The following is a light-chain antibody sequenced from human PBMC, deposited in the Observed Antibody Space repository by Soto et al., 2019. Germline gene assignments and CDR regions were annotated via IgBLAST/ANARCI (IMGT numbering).Light chain of an antibody. CDR1: SSDVGGYNY. CDR3: SSYTVSTTVV. J-gene: IGLJ3*02. CDR2: DVT. V-gene: IGLV2-14*03. Sequence: QSALTQPASVSGSPGQSITISYTGTSSDVGGYNYVSWYQQHPGQAPKLMIYDVTNRPSGVSARFSGSKSGNTASLTISGLQAEDEADYFCSSYTVSTTVVFGGGTKLTVL.